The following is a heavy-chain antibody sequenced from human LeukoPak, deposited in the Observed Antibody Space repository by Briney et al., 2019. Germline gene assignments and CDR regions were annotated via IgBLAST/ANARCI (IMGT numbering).Heavy chain of an antibody. D-gene: IGHD3-22*01. J-gene: IGHJ4*02. CDR1: GGSISSYY. Sequence: SETLSLTCTVSGGSISSYYWGWIRPPPGKGLEWLGSIYYSGSTYYHPSLKSRVTISVDTSKNQFSLKLSSVTAADTAVYYCARSEGGYYYDSSGYNFDSWGQGTLVTVSS. V-gene: IGHV4-39*07. CDR2: IYYSGST. CDR3: ARSEGGYYYDSSGYNFDS.